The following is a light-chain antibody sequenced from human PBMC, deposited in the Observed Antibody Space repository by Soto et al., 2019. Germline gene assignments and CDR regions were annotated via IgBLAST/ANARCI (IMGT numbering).Light chain of an antibody. J-gene: IGKJ3*01. CDR1: QTIRNG. CDR3: HQYTFWPPGT. CDR2: DAS. V-gene: IGKV3-15*01. Sequence: IMMTQSPVTLSVSPGERATLSCRASQTIRNGLAWYQQKPGQAPRLLIYDASTRATGVPARFSGSGSGTDFTLTISSLHSEDFAVYYCHQYTFWPPGTFGPGTIVDAK.